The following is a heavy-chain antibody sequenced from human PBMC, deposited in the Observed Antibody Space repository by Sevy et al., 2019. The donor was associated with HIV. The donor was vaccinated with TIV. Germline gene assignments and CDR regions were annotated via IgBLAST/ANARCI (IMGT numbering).Heavy chain of an antibody. CDR3: ARGIAAAGTVSDFDY. CDR1: GGSISSYY. Sequence: SETLSLTCTVSGGSISSYYWSWIRQPPGKGLEWIGYIYYSGSTNYNPSLKSRVTISVDTSKNQFSLKLSSVTAADTAMYYCARGIAAAGTVSDFDYWGQGTLVTVSS. V-gene: IGHV4-59*01. CDR2: IYYSGST. D-gene: IGHD6-13*01. J-gene: IGHJ4*02.